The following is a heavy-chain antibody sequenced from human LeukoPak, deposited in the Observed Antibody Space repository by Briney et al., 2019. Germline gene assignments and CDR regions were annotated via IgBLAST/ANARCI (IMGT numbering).Heavy chain of an antibody. J-gene: IGHJ4*02. CDR1: GFTFSNYW. V-gene: IGHV3-74*01. CDR3: ARGCSATRCPADY. D-gene: IGHD2-15*01. CDR2: ISPDATIT. Sequence: SGGSLRLSCAASGFTFSNYWLHWVRQAPGEGLVWVSQISPDATITRYADFVKGRFTISRDNTENTLHLQIISLKVEDAAVYYCARGCSATRCPADYWGQGSLVTVSS.